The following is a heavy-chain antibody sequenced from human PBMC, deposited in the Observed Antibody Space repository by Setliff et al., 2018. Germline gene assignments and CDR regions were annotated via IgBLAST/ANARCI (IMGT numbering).Heavy chain of an antibody. CDR3: ARQMSPPGMARARGFNWFDP. CDR1: GFTFSTYR. CDR2: IWDDGGYK. Sequence: LRLSCAASGFTFSTYRMHWVRQAPGKGLEWVAIIWDDGGYKYHADSVKGRFTISRDNSKNTLYLQMNSLRPEDTSVYYCARQMSPPGMARARGFNWFDPWGQGTLVTVSS. J-gene: IGHJ5*02. V-gene: IGHV3-33*08. D-gene: IGHD3-10*01.